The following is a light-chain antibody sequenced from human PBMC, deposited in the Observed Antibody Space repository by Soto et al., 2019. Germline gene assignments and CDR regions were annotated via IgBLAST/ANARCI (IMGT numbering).Light chain of an antibody. Sequence: EIVMTQSPATLSVSPGERATLSCRASQSMYNNLAWYQQKPGQAPRLLIYHASARATGIPARFSGSGSGTEFTLTISGLQSEDFAVYYCQQYNNWPLTFGGGTKVEI. V-gene: IGKV3-15*01. CDR2: HAS. CDR3: QQYNNWPLT. J-gene: IGKJ4*01. CDR1: QSMYNN.